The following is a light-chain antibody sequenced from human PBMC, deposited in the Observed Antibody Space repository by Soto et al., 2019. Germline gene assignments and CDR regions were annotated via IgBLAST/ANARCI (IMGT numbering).Light chain of an antibody. CDR3: AAWDGSLNNVL. CDR2: GNN. Sequence: QSVLPQPPSASGTPGQRVIISCSGSGSSIGTNTVNWYRQLPGTAPKLLIYGNNQRPSGVPDRFSGSKSGTSASLAISGLQSEDEADYYCAAWDGSLNNVLFGGGTKLTVL. CDR1: GSSIGTNT. V-gene: IGLV1-44*01. J-gene: IGLJ2*01.